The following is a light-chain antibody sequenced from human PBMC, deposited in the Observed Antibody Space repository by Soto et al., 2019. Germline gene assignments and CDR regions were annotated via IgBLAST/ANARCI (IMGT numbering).Light chain of an antibody. V-gene: IGKV1-5*03. Sequence: DIQMTQSPSTLSASVGDRVTITCRASQSISSWLAWYQQKPGKAPKLLIYKASSLESGVPSRFSGSGSGTEFTLTISSLQPDDFATYYCQQHGGAFGQGTKVEIK. CDR2: KAS. CDR3: QQHGGA. CDR1: QSISSW. J-gene: IGKJ1*01.